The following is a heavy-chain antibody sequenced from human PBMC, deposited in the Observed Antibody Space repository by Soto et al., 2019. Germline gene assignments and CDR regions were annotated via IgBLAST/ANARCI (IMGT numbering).Heavy chain of an antibody. CDR2: IFPIFDRV. D-gene: IGHD3-10*01. Sequence: SVKVSCKASGGTFNSHTFNWVRQAPGQGLEWMGGIFPIFDRVNYAQKFRGRHTITADESTRTVYLELSSLRSDDTAVYYCARDLEFRDGNISHLDYWGQGTLVTVSS. V-gene: IGHV1-69*13. J-gene: IGHJ4*02. CDR3: ARDLEFRDGNISHLDY. CDR1: GGTFNSHT.